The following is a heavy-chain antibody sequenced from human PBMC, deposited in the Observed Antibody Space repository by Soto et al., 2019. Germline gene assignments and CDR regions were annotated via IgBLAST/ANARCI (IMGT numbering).Heavy chain of an antibody. D-gene: IGHD6-13*01. Sequence: PGGSLRLSCTASGFTFSNYAMSRVRQAPGKGLEWVSTFSSGGGSTSYAQKFQGRVTMTRDTSTSTVYMELSSLRSEDTAVYYCALLPITVIAAPSWGQGTLVTVSS. CDR3: ALLPITVIAAPS. CDR1: GFTFSNYA. V-gene: IGHV3-23*01. J-gene: IGHJ5*02. CDR2: FSSGGGST.